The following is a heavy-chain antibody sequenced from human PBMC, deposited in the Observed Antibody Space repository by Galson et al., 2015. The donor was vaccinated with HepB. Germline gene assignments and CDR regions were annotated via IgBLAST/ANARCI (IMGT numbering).Heavy chain of an antibody. CDR2: ISSSSSYI. CDR1: GFTFSSYS. D-gene: IGHD3-16*02. J-gene: IGHJ3*02. Sequence: SLRLSCAASGFTFSSYSMNWVRQAPGKGLEWVSSISSSSSYIYYAHSVKGRFTISIDDAKNSLYLQMNSLRAEDTAVYYCARGNIVITFGGVIVTDAFDIWGQGTMVTVSS. CDR3: ARGNIVITFGGVIVTDAFDI. V-gene: IGHV3-21*01.